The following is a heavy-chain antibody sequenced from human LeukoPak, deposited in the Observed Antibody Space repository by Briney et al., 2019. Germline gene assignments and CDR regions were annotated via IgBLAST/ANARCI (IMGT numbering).Heavy chain of an antibody. D-gene: IGHD6-19*01. Sequence: GGSLRLSCAASGFTFRTYPMYWVRQPPGKGLEGVAVISYDGREKYYVDPVEGQFTISRDNSKDTLSLQMNSLRPDDTAVYYCARGIAIAGLPLDSWGQGTLVTVSS. V-gene: IGHV3-30*04. CDR1: GFTFRTYP. CDR3: ARGIAIAGLPLDS. J-gene: IGHJ5*02. CDR2: ISYDGREK.